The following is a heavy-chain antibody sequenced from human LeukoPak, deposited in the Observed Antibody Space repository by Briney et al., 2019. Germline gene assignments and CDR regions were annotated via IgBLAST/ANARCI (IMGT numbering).Heavy chain of an antibody. CDR2: INYSGST. Sequence: PSETLSLTCVVYGGSFSSYCWSWIRQPPGKRLEWIGEINYSGSTDYNPSLKSRVTISVDTSKNQFSLRLSSVTAVDTAVYYCARGDNVLRFLEVDAFDIWGQGTMVTVCS. CDR3: ARGDNVLRFLEVDAFDI. V-gene: IGHV4-34*01. J-gene: IGHJ3*02. CDR1: GGSFSSYC. D-gene: IGHD3-3*01.